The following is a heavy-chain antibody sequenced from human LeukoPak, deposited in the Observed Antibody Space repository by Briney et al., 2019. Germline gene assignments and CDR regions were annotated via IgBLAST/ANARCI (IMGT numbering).Heavy chain of an antibody. CDR2: ISGSGGST. CDR3: AKGPSTFIVVVPV. Sequence: TGGSLRLSCAASGFTFSSYAMICVRQAPGKGLEWVSAISGSGGSTYYADSVKGRFTISRDNSKNTLYLQMNSLRAEDTAVYYCAKGPSTFIVVVPVWGQGTLVTVSS. D-gene: IGHD2-2*01. V-gene: IGHV3-23*01. CDR1: GFTFSSYA. J-gene: IGHJ4*02.